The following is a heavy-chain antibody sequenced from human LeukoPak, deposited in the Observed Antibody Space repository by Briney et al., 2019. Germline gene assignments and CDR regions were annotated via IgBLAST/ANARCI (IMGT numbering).Heavy chain of an antibody. CDR1: GFTFSSYS. J-gene: IGHJ4*02. Sequence: GGSLRLSCAASGFTFSSYSMNWVRQAPGKGLEWLSSISGSSSYIFYADSVTGRFTISRDNAKNSLYLQMSSLRAEDTAIYYCARDQPPDHWGQGTLVTVSS. V-gene: IGHV3-21*01. CDR3: ARDQPPDH. CDR2: ISGSSSYI.